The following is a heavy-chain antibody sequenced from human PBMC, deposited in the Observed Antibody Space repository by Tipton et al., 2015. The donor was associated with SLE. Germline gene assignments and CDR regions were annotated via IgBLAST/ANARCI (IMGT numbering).Heavy chain of an antibody. CDR1: GESFNGYY. V-gene: IGHV4-34*01. J-gene: IGHJ4*02. D-gene: IGHD7-27*01. CDR3: ARDLNWDYYFDY. CDR2: INTGGRT. Sequence: TLSLTCAVYGESFNGYYWTWIRQFPGKGLEWIGQINTGGRTNYNPSLKSRVNMSVDTPKNQVFLKLTSVTAADTAVYYCARDLNWDYYFDYWGQGTLVTVSS.